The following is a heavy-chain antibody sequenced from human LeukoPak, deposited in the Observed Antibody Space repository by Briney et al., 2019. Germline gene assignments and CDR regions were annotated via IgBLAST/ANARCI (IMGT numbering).Heavy chain of an antibody. J-gene: IGHJ4*02. CDR2: IYSGGST. Sequence: PGGSLRLSCAASGFTVSSNYMSWVRQAPGKGLEWVSVIYSGGSTNYADSVKGRLIISRDNSKNTLYLQMNSLRAEDTAVYYCAREYCSGGSCYADDWGQGTLVTVSS. V-gene: IGHV3-66*01. D-gene: IGHD2-15*01. CDR3: AREYCSGGSCYADD. CDR1: GFTVSSNY.